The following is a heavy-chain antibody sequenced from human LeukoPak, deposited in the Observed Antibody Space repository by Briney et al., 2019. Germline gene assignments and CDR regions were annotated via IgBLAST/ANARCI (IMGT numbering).Heavy chain of an antibody. Sequence: RSLRLSCAASGFTFSSYGMHWVRQAPGKGLEWVAFIRYDGSNKYYADSVKGRFTISRDNSKNTLYLQMNSLRAEDTAVYYCAKDQEWRSSGWYSWFDPWGQGTLVTVSS. V-gene: IGHV3-30*02. D-gene: IGHD6-19*01. J-gene: IGHJ5*02. CDR3: AKDQEWRSSGWYSWFDP. CDR2: IRYDGSNK. CDR1: GFTFSSYG.